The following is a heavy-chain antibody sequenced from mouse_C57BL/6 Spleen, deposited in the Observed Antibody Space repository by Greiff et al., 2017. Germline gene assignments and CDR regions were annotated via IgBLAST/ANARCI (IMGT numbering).Heavy chain of an antibody. CDR2: IYPGDGDT. D-gene: IGHD2-10*01. V-gene: IGHV1-82*01. CDR3: ARAYPPSYAMDY. J-gene: IGHJ4*01. CDR1: GYAFSSSW. Sequence: VQLQQSGPELVKPGASVKISCKASGYAFSSSWMNWVKQRPGKGLEWIGRIYPGDGDTNYNGKFKGKATLTADKSSSTAYMQLSSLTSEDSAVYFCARAYPPSYAMDYWGQGTSVTVSS.